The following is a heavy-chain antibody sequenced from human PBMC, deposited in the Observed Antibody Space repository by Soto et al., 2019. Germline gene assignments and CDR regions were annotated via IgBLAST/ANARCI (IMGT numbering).Heavy chain of an antibody. V-gene: IGHV4-31*03. CDR2: IYYSGST. J-gene: IGHJ6*03. CDR3: ASGLDCSSTSCYGYMDV. D-gene: IGHD2-2*01. Sequence: SETLSLTCTVSGGSISSGGYYWSWIRQHPGKGLEWIGYIYYSGSTYYNPSLKSRVTISVDTSKNQFSLKLSSVTAADTAVYYCASGLDCSSTSCYGYMDVWGKGTTVTVSS. CDR1: GGSISSGGYY.